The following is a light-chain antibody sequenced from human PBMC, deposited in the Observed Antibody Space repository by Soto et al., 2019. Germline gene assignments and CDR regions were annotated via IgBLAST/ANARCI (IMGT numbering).Light chain of an antibody. Sequence: ELVLTQSPGPLSSSPGERATLSCRASQSVSSNYLARYQPKSGQAPRLLIYGPSSWATGIPDRFSASGSGTDFTITVSKPEPEVFAVYYCHQYGSSPYAFGHGT. CDR2: GPS. CDR3: HQYGSSPYA. J-gene: IGKJ2*01. V-gene: IGKV3-20*01. CDR1: QSVSSNY.